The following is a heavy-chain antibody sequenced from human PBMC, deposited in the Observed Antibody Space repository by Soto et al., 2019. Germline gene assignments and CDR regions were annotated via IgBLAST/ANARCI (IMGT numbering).Heavy chain of an antibody. CDR1: AGYLERSNYF. CDR2: ISYSGGS. Sequence: SETLSLTCSVSAGYLERSNYFWNWIRQPPGKGLEWIGNISYSGGSNPNPALKSRVTLSLDTFNNQFSLTLTSVTAADTALYYCVRSLGWLQYSWFDPWGQGIPVTVSS. CDR3: VRSLGWLQYSWFDP. J-gene: IGHJ5*02. D-gene: IGHD3-16*01. V-gene: IGHV4-61*01.